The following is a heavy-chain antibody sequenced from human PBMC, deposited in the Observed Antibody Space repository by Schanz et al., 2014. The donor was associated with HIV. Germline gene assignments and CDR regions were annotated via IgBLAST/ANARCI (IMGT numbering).Heavy chain of an antibody. V-gene: IGHV3-9*01. D-gene: IGHD5-12*01. CDR3: VRDQSLWGSGYTYFDH. J-gene: IGHJ4*02. CDR1: GFTFDDYA. Sequence: EVQLVESGGGLVQPGRSLRLSCAASGFTFDDYAMHWVRQAPGKGLEWVSGISWNSGHTWYADSVKGRFTISRDNPKNMLYLQMNSLRAEDTAVYYCVRDQSLWGSGYTYFDHWGQGTQVTVSS. CDR2: ISWNSGHT.